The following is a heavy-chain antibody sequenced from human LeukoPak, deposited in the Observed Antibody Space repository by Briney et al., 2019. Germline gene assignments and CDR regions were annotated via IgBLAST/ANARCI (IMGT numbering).Heavy chain of an antibody. J-gene: IGHJ4*02. D-gene: IGHD3-10*01. V-gene: IGHV1-3*01. CDR3: ARNVGSLWFGELFDY. CDR1: GYTFTSYA. CDR2: INAGNGNT. Sequence: ASVKVSCKVSGYTFTSYAMHWVRQAPGQRLEWMGWINAGNGNTKYSQKFQGRVTITRDTSASTAYMELSSLRSEDTAVYYCARNVGSLWFGELFDYWGQGTLVTVSS.